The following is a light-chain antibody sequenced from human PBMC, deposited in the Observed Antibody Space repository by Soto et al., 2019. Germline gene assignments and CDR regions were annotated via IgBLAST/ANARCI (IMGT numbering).Light chain of an antibody. CDR2: SAS. CDR1: QDIGND. CDR3: QQYNSYPWT. J-gene: IGKJ1*01. Sequence: DIQVTQSPSSLSASVGDRVTITCRASQDIGNDLGWYQQEPGKAPRRLIYSASNVQSGVPSRFSGSGSGTEFTLAISSLQPDDFATYYCQQYNSYPWTFGQGSKV. V-gene: IGKV1-17*01.